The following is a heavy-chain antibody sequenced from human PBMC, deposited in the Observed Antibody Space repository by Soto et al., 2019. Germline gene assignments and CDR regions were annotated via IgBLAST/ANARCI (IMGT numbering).Heavy chain of an antibody. CDR3: ARMRLAAAGYDKYYYYGMDV. V-gene: IGHV4-59*01. Sequence: SETLSLTCTVSGGSISSYYWSWIRQPPGKGLEWIGYIYYSGSTNYDPSLKSRVTISVDTSKNQFSLKLSSVTAADTAVYYCARMRLAAAGYDKYYYYGMDVWGQGTTVTVSS. CDR2: IYYSGST. J-gene: IGHJ6*02. CDR1: GGSISSYY. D-gene: IGHD6-13*01.